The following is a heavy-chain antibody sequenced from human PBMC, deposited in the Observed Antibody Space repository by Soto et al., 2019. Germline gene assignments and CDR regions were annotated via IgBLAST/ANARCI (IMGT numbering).Heavy chain of an antibody. CDR3: ANRYYDGSGYLHDY. D-gene: IGHD3-22*01. CDR1: GGSISSSSYY. Sequence: SETLSLTCTVSGGSISSSSYYWGWIRQPPGKGLEWIGSIYYSGSTYYNPSLKSRVTISVDTSKNQFSLRLSSVTAADTAVYYCANRYYDGSGYLHDYWGQGILVTVLL. V-gene: IGHV4-39*07. J-gene: IGHJ4*02. CDR2: IYYSGST.